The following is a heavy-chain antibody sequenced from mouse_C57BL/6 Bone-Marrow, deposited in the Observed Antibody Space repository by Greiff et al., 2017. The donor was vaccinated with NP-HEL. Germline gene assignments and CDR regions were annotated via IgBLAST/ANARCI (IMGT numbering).Heavy chain of an antibody. CDR3: TTVGVAY. Sequence: VQLKESGAELVRPGASVKLSCTASGFNIKDDYMHWVKQRPEQGLEWIGWIDPENGDTEYASKFQGKATITADTSSNTAYLQLSSLTSEDTAVYYCTTVGVAYWGQGTLVTGSA. CDR1: GFNIKDDY. V-gene: IGHV14-4*01. D-gene: IGHD1-1*01. CDR2: IDPENGDT. J-gene: IGHJ3*01.